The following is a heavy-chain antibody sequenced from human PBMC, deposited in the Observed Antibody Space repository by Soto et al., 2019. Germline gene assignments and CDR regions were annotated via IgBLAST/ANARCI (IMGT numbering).Heavy chain of an antibody. Sequence: PGGSLRLSCAASGFTFSSYGMRWVGRAPGKGLEWVAVISYDGSNKYYADSVKGRFTISRDNSKNTLYLQMNSLRAEDTAVYYCAKFETDYYDSSGYYPNDYWGQGTLVTVSS. V-gene: IGHV3-30*18. D-gene: IGHD3-22*01. CDR2: ISYDGSNK. CDR3: AKFETDYYDSSGYYPNDY. J-gene: IGHJ4*02. CDR1: GFTFSSYG.